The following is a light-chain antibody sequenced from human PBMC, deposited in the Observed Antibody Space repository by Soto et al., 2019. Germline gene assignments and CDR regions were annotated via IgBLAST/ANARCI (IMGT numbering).Light chain of an antibody. CDR3: CSYTSTSNHV. CDR1: SSDVGGYNY. CDR2: EVS. Sequence: QSALSHPASVSWSPAHSITISCTGTSSDVGGYNYVSWYQHHPGKAPKLIIYEVSYRPSGASNRFSGSKSGNTASLTISGLQADEEADYYCCSYTSTSNHVFGAGTKVTVL. J-gene: IGLJ1*01. V-gene: IGLV2-14*01.